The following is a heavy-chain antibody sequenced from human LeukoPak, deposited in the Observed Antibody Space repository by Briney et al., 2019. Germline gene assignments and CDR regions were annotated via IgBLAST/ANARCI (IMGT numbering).Heavy chain of an antibody. CDR1: GYSFTSYW. CDR3: ARQFAYYYDSSGYYHFDY. J-gene: IGHJ4*02. V-gene: IGHV5-51*01. Sequence: GESLKISCKGSGYSFTSYWIGWVRQMPGKGLECMGIIYPGDSDTRYSPSFQGQVTISADKSISTAYLQWSSLKASDTAMYYCARQFAYYYDSSGYYHFDYWGQGTLVTVSS. CDR2: IYPGDSDT. D-gene: IGHD3-22*01.